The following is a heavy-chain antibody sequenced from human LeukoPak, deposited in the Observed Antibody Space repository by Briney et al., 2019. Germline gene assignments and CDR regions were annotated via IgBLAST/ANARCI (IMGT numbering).Heavy chain of an antibody. D-gene: IGHD5-12*01. J-gene: IGHJ4*02. V-gene: IGHV4-34*01. CDR2: IYSSGNT. CDR3: AKSNGYGLIDY. CDR1: GGSFSGYY. Sequence: SETLSLTCAVYGGSFSGYYWGWVRQSPGKGLEWIGNIYSSGNTYYNASLKSRVTMYIDTSKNQFSLKLSSVTAADTAMYYRAKSNGYGLIDYWGQGTLVTVSS.